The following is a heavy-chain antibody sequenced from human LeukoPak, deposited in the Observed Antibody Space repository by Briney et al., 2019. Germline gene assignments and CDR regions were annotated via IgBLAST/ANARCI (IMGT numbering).Heavy chain of an antibody. D-gene: IGHD2-15*01. V-gene: IGHV1-69*13. J-gene: IGHJ4*02. CDR1: GYTFTNYG. CDR2: IIPIFGTA. Sequence: GASVKVSCEASGYTFTNYGVTWVRQAPGQGLEWMGGIIPIFGTANYAQKFQGRVTITADESTSTAYMELSSLRSEDTAVYYCARVGSERRPPYYFDYWGQGTLVTVSS. CDR3: ARVGSERRPPYYFDY.